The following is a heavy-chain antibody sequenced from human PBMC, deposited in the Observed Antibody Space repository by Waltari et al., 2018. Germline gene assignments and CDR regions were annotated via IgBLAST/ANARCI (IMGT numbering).Heavy chain of an antibody. CDR3: VGWNDPINS. D-gene: IGHD1-1*01. CDR1: GFTISRFW. Sequence: EAQLVQSGGGLVQPGGSLTLSCAASGFTISRFWMTWIRQAPGQVLQWVGHIGPDGSDKYYVDSVKGRFTISRDNAENSLLLQMGSLRVEDTALYYGVGWNDPINSWGQGTLVAVSS. V-gene: IGHV3-7*01. CDR2: IGPDGSDK. J-gene: IGHJ4*02.